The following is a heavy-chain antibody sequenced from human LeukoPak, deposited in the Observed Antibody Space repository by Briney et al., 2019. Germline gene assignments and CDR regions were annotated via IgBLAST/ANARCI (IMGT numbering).Heavy chain of an antibody. CDR3: AGPSSSGVGY. V-gene: IGHV3-30*02. D-gene: IGHD3-10*01. J-gene: IGHJ4*02. CDR1: GFTFSSYG. Sequence: GGSLRLSCAASGFTFSSYGMHWVRQAPGKGLEWVAVIWYDGSNKYYADSVKGRFTISRDNSKNTLYVQMNSLRVEDTAVYYCAGPSSSGVGYWGQGTLVTVSS. CDR2: IWYDGSNK.